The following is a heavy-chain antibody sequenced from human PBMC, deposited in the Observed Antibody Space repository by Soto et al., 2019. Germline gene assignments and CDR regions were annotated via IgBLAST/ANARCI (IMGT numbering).Heavy chain of an antibody. CDR3: AKDAVYNDGLWLMDH. CDR1: GLPHSNFA. V-gene: IGHV3-23*05. D-gene: IGHD3-16*01. Sequence: PGGSVRLSCTASGLPHSNFAMMWVRQAPGKGLECVSGIYGSGRGIEYADSVKGRFTISRDNSKNTVYLQMTDLRADDTAVYYCAKDAVYNDGLWLMDHWGQGTQVTVSS. CDR2: IYGSGRGI. J-gene: IGHJ4*02.